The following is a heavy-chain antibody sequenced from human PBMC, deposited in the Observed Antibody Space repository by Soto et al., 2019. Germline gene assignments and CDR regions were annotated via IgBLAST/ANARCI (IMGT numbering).Heavy chain of an antibody. CDR2: IRAYNGYT. J-gene: IGHJ4*02. CDR3: ARASDGYRSGWYVGYFDY. V-gene: IGHV1-18*04. Sequence: ASVKVSRKASGYTFTSYGFSWVRQAPGQGLEWMGWIRAYNGYTNYAQKFQGRVTITTDTSTSTAYMELRSLISDDTAVYYCARASDGYRSGWYVGYFDYWGQGTLVTVSS. D-gene: IGHD6-19*01. CDR1: GYTFTSYG.